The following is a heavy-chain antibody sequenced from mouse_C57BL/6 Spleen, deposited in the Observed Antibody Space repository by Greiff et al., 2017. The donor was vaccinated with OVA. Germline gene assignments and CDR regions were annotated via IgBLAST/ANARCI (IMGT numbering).Heavy chain of an antibody. CDR2: ISSGGDYI. D-gene: IGHD4-1*01. J-gene: IGHJ2*01. CDR1: GFTFSSYA. CDR3: TRTGTGSYYFDY. Sequence: EVMLVESGEGLVKPGGSLKLSCAASGFTFSSYAMSWVRQTPEKRLEWVAYISSGGDYIYYADTVKGRFTISRDNARNTLYLQMSSLKSEDTAMYYCTRTGTGSYYFDYWGQGTTLTVSS. V-gene: IGHV5-9-1*02.